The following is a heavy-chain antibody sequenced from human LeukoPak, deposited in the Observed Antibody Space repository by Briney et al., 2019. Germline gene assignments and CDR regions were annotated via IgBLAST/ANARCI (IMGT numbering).Heavy chain of an antibody. CDR1: GGSITSYY. CDR2: IYYSGST. Sequence: PSETLSLTCTVSGGSITSYYWSWIRQPPGKGLEWIGYIYYSGSTNYNPSLKSRVTISVDTSKNQFSLKLNSVTAADTAVYYCASSGYYYGMDVWGQGTTVTVSS. CDR3: ASSGYYYGMDV. D-gene: IGHD3-22*01. J-gene: IGHJ6*02. V-gene: IGHV4-59*08.